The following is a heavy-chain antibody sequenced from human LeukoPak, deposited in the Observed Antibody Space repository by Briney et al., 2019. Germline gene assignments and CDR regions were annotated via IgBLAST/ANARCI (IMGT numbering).Heavy chain of an antibody. D-gene: IGHD2-2*01. CDR1: GYTFTGYG. CDR3: ARDGSNQLLQLYCYYYGMDV. V-gene: IGHV1-18*01. Sequence: ASVKVSCKASGYTFTGYGISWVRQAPGQGLEWMGWISTYNGNTNYAQKLQGRVTMITDTSTSTAYMELRSLRSDDTAVYYCARDGSNQLLQLYCYYYGMDVWGQGTTVTVSS. CDR2: ISTYNGNT. J-gene: IGHJ6*02.